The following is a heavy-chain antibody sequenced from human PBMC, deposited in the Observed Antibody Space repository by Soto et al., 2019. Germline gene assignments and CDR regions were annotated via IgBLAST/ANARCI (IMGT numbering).Heavy chain of an antibody. V-gene: IGHV4-39*07. CDR3: ARRREVRGVIITAWFDP. Sequence: SETLSLTCTVSGGSISSSSYHWGWIRQPPGKGLEWIGSIFYSGSTYYNPSLKSRVTISVDTSKNQFSLKLSSVTAADTAVYYCARRREVRGVIITAWFDPWGQGTLVTVSS. CDR2: IFYSGST. CDR1: GGSISSSSYH. J-gene: IGHJ5*02. D-gene: IGHD3-10*01.